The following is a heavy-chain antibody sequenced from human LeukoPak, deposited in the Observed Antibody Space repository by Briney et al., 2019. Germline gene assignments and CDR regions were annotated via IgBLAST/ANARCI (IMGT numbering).Heavy chain of an antibody. D-gene: IGHD5-12*01. J-gene: IGHJ5*02. V-gene: IGHV4-38-2*02. Sequence: SETLSLTCTVSGYSISSGYYWGWIRQPPGKGLEWIGSIYHSGSTYYNPSLKSRVTISVDTSKNQFSLKLSSVTAADTAVYYCARVVVATIPNRSGWFDPWGQGTLVTVSS. CDR2: IYHSGST. CDR1: GYSISSGYY. CDR3: ARVVVATIPNRSGWFDP.